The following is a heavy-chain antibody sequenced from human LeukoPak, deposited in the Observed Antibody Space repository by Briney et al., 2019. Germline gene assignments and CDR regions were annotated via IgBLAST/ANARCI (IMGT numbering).Heavy chain of an antibody. CDR3: GRESGSGSPLYYFDY. D-gene: IGHD3-10*01. CDR1: GGSISSYY. J-gene: IGHJ4*02. V-gene: IGHV4-4*07. CDR2: IYSSGNT. Sequence: PSETLSLTCAVSGGSISSYYWSWIRQPPGKGLEWIGRIYSSGNTDYHPSLKGRVTMSVDTSKNQFSLKVSSVTAADTAVYYCGRESGSGSPLYYFDYWGQGTLVTVSS.